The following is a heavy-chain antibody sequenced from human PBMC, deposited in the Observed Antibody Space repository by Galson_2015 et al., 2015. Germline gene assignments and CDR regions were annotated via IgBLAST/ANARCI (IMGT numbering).Heavy chain of an antibody. CDR3: AKDREVWMATIQGGLDY. Sequence: SLRLSCAASGFTFSSYAMSWVRQAPGKGLEWVSAISGSGGSTYYADSVKGRFTISRDDSKNTLYLQMNSLRAEDTAVYYCAKDREVWMATIQGGLDYGGQGTLVTVSS. CDR1: GFTFSSYA. J-gene: IGHJ4*02. D-gene: IGHD5-24*01. V-gene: IGHV3-23*01. CDR2: ISGSGGST.